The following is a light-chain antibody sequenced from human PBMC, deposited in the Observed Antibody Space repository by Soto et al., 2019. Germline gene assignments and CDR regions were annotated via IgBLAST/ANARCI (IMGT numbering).Light chain of an antibody. CDR1: QNFDTKY. CDR3: QQYGSSPS. Sequence: IVLAKSPGTLALPPRDRAHLSCRSSQNFDTKYLAWYQFKPGQAPRIIIFGASGRATGIPDRFSGSGSGTDFTLTISRLDPEDIAVYYCQQYGSSPSFAQGTKVDIK. V-gene: IGKV3-20*01. J-gene: IGKJ1*01. CDR2: GAS.